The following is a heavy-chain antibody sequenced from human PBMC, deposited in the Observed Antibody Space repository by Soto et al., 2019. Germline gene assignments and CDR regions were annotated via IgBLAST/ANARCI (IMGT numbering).Heavy chain of an antibody. J-gene: IGHJ4*02. CDR2: IKSKTDAETT. Sequence: EVQLVESGGGLVKPGGSLRLSCAASGFTFSNAWMSWVRQTPGQGLEWVGRIKSKTDAETTEYAAPVKGRFTIARDDSKNALYLQMNSLKTEDTAVYYCTTLYQGISNWGQGTLVTVSS. V-gene: IGHV3-15*01. CDR3: TTLYQGISN. CDR1: GFTFSNAW. D-gene: IGHD1-20*01.